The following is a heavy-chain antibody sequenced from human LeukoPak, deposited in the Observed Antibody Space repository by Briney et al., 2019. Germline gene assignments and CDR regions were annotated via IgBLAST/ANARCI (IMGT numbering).Heavy chain of an antibody. V-gene: IGHV3-30*03. CDR1: GFTFSSYG. CDR3: ARDSGYIVVVPAAGLPDY. D-gene: IGHD2-2*01. Sequence: GRSLRLSCAASGFTFSSYGMHWVRQAPGKGLEWMAVVSGDGSNKYYADSVKGRFTISRDNSNNTLYLQMNSLRAEDTAVYYCARDSGYIVVVPAAGLPDYWGQGTLVTVSS. CDR2: VSGDGSNK. J-gene: IGHJ4*02.